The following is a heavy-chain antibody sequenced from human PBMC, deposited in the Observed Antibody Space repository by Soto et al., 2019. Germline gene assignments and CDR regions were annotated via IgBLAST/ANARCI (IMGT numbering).Heavy chain of an antibody. CDR1: GYTFTSYD. J-gene: IGHJ6*02. D-gene: IGHD3-3*01. Sequence: ASVKGSCKASGYTFTSYDINWGRQATGQGLEWMGWMNPNSGNTGYAQKFQGRVTMTRNTSISTAYMELSSLRSEDTAVYYCARYQTPPGYYDFWSGYLRYYYYYYGMDVWGQGTTVTVSS. CDR3: ARYQTPPGYYDFWSGYLRYYYYYYGMDV. V-gene: IGHV1-8*01. CDR2: MNPNSGNT.